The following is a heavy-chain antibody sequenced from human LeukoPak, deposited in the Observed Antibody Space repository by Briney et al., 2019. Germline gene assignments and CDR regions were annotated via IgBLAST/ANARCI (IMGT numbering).Heavy chain of an antibody. CDR2: ISSSSSYT. CDR3: ARDPGGPGSSWYLDS. CDR1: GFTFSDYY. D-gene: IGHD6-13*01. Sequence: GGSLRLSCAASGFTFSDYYMSWLRQAPGKGLEWVSYISSSSSYTNYADSVKGRFTISRDNAKNSLYLQMNSLRAEDTAVYYCARDPGGPGSSWYLDSGGQGTMVTVSS. V-gene: IGHV3-11*06. J-gene: IGHJ3*02.